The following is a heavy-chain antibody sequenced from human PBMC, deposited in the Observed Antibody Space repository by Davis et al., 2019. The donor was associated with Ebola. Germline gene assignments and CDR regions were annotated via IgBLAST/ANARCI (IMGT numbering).Heavy chain of an antibody. V-gene: IGHV3-21*01. J-gene: IGHJ6*03. CDR3: ARLTTSFYYYYYMDV. D-gene: IGHD4/OR15-4a*01. Sequence: GESLKISCAASGFTFSSYSMNWVRQAPGKGLEWVSSISSSSSYIYYADSVKGRFTISRDNAKNSLYLQMNSLRAEDTAVYYCARLTTSFYYYYYMDVWGKGTTVTVSS. CDR2: ISSSSSYI. CDR1: GFTFSSYS.